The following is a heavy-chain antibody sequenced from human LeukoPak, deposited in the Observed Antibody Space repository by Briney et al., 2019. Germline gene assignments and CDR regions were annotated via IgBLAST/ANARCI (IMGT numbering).Heavy chain of an antibody. D-gene: IGHD2/OR15-2a*01. CDR2: IYSGGDT. V-gene: IGHV3-53*01. J-gene: IGHJ4*02. CDR1: GFTFSSYA. Sequence: GGSLRLSCAASGFTFSSYAMSWVRQAPGKGLEWVSVIYSGGDTYYADSVKGRFTISRDNSKNTLYLQMNSLRAENTAVYYCARDSLSPPQGDYWGQGTLVTVSS. CDR3: ARDSLSPPQGDY.